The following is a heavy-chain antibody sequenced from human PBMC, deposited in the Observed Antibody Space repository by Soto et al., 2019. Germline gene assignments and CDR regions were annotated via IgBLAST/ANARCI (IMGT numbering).Heavy chain of an antibody. CDR3: ARRGSGSYYEYYYYYGMDV. D-gene: IGHD3-10*01. CDR1: GGSISSSSYY. Sequence: SETLSLTCTVSGGSISSSSYYWGWIRQPPGKGLEWIGSIYYSGSTYYNPSLKSRVTISVDTSKNQFSLKLSSVTAADTAVYYCARRGSGSYYEYYYYYGMDVWGQGTTVTVSS. CDR2: IYYSGST. V-gene: IGHV4-39*01. J-gene: IGHJ6*02.